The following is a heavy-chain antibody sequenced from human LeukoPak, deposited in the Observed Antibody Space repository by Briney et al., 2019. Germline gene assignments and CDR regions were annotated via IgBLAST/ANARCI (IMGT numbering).Heavy chain of an antibody. CDR3: ARGRGYSYGPPDY. V-gene: IGHV4-39*07. Sequence: SETLSLTCTVSGGSISSSSYYWGWIRQPPGKGLEWIGSIYYSGSTYYNPSLKSRVTISVDTSKNRFSLKLSSVTAADTAVYYCARGRGYSYGPPDYWGQGTLVTVSS. CDR1: GGSISSSSYY. J-gene: IGHJ4*02. D-gene: IGHD5-18*01. CDR2: IYYSGST.